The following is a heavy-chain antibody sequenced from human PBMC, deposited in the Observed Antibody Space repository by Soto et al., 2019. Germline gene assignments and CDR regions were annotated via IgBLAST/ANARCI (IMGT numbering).Heavy chain of an antibody. CDR3: AREVGGYGSSYGMDV. J-gene: IGHJ6*02. D-gene: IGHD3-10*01. V-gene: IGHV3-53*01. Sequence: EVQLVESGGGLIQPGGSLRLSCAASGFTVSSNYMSWVRQAPGKGLEWVSVIYSGGSTYYADSVKGRFTISRDNSKNTLYLQMNSLRAEDTAVYYCAREVGGYGSSYGMDVWGQGTTVTVSS. CDR1: GFTVSSNY. CDR2: IYSGGST.